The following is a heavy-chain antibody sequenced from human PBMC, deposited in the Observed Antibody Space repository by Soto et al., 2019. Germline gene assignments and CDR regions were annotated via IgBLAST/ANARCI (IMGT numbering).Heavy chain of an antibody. CDR2: IKQDGNEK. CDR1: GLTFSSNW. J-gene: IGHJ5*02. V-gene: IGHV3-7*04. D-gene: IGHD1-26*01. CDR3: ARVVGAPNWFDP. Sequence: EVQLVESGGGLGQPGGSLRLSCAASGLTFSSNWMNWVRQAPGRGLECVANIKQDGNEKYYVDSVKGRFTISRDNAKNSLYLQMNSLRAEDTAVYYCARVVGAPNWFDPWGQGTLVTVSS.